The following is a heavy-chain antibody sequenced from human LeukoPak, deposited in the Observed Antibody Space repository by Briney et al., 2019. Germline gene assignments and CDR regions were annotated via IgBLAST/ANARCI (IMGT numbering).Heavy chain of an antibody. J-gene: IGHJ4*02. D-gene: IGHD3-22*01. Sequence: ASVKVSCKASGYTFTDYYMHWVRQAPGQGLEWMGWINPNSGGTKYAQKYQGRVTMTRDTSISTAYMVLSRLRSDDTALYYCARDSRYYDSDKDFDSWGQGTLVTVSS. CDR3: ARDSRYYDSDKDFDS. CDR1: GYTFTDYY. CDR2: INPNSGGT. V-gene: IGHV1-2*02.